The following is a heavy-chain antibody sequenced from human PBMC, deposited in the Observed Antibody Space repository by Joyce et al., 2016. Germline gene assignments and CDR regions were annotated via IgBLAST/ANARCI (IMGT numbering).Heavy chain of an antibody. CDR3: AREGEMSTINS. D-gene: IGHD5-24*01. Sequence: HVKLVESGGGVVQPGRSLRVSCAASGFTFSSYGMHWVRQAPGKGLEWVAFIWFDGSNKYHADSVKGRLTISRDNSRNTMYLQMNSLRVKDTAVYYCAREGEMSTINSWGQGTQVTVSS. CDR1: GFTFSSYG. CDR2: IWFDGSNK. J-gene: IGHJ4*02. V-gene: IGHV3-33*01.